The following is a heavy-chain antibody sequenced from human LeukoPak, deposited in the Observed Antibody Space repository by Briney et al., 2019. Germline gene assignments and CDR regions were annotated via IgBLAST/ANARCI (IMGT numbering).Heavy chain of an antibody. CDR3: ARGDRYFDWLLSLLDY. V-gene: IGHV1-8*01. J-gene: IGHJ4*02. D-gene: IGHD3-9*01. CDR1: GYTFTSYD. Sequence: ASVKVSCKASGYTFTSYDINWVRQATGQGLEWMGWMNPNSGNTGYAQKFQGRVTITRNTSISTAYMELSSLRSEDTAVYYCARGDRYFDWLLSLLDYWGQGTLVTVAS. CDR2: MNPNSGNT.